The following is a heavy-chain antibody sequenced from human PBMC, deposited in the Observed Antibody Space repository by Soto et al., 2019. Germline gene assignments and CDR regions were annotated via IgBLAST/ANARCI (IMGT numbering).Heavy chain of an antibody. CDR1: GYTFTSYG. CDR3: AREGQLGY. V-gene: IGHV1-18*01. J-gene: IGHJ4*01. CDR2: ISAYGDT. Sequence: ASVKVSCKASGYTFTSYGFSWVRQAPGQGLEWMGWISAYGDTSYAQKFQGRVTMATDTSTSTAYMELRSLISDDTAAYYCAREGQLGYWG. D-gene: IGHD6-6*01.